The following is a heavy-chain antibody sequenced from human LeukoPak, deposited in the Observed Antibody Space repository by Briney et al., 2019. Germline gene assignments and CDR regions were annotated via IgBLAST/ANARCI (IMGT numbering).Heavy chain of an antibody. CDR2: IKQDGSEF. Sequence: GGSLRLSCVASGFIFSRYWMSWVRQAPGKGLEWVANIKQDGSEFYFVDSVNGRFTISRDNAKNSVYLQMNSLRAEDTAVYYCAKDRCSNGIGCYYYYMDVWGKGTTVTISS. CDR1: GFIFSRYW. J-gene: IGHJ6*03. V-gene: IGHV3-7*01. D-gene: IGHD2-8*01. CDR3: AKDRCSNGIGCYYYYMDV.